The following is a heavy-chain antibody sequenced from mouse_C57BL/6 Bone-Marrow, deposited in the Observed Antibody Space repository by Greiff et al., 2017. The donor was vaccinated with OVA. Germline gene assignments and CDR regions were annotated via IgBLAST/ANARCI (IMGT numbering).Heavy chain of an antibody. CDR1: GFSLTSYA. V-gene: IGHV2-9-1*01. J-gene: IGHJ1*03. CDR2: IWTGGGT. CDR3: ARKVTTVVADWYFDV. Sequence: VQLQQSGPGLVAPSQSLSITCTVSGFSLTSYAISWVRQPPGKGLEWLGVIWTGGGTNYNSALKSRLSISKDNSKSQVFLKMNSLQTDDTARYYCARKVTTVVADWYFDVWGTGTTVTVSS. D-gene: IGHD1-1*01.